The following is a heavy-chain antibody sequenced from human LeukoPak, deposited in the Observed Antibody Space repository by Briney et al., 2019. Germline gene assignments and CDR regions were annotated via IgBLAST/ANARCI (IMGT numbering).Heavy chain of an antibody. J-gene: IGHJ5*02. CDR3: ARRAYCGGDRYSSKRIWFDP. V-gene: IGHV1-18*01. CDR1: GYTFTSYG. D-gene: IGHD2-21*02. CDR2: ISAYNGNT. Sequence: ASVKVSCKASGYTFTSYGISWVRQAPGQGLEWMGWISAYNGNTNYAQKLQGRVTMTTDTSTSTAYMELRSLRSDDTAVYYCARRAYCGGDRYSSKRIWFDPWGQGTLVTVSS.